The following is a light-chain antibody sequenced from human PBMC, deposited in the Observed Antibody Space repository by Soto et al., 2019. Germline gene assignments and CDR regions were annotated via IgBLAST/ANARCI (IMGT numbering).Light chain of an antibody. CDR2: GVS. CDR1: QSVRYNY. CDR3: QQYGTSPRT. V-gene: IGKV3-20*01. J-gene: IGKJ1*01. Sequence: EIVLTQSPGTLFLSPGEGATLSCRASQSVRYNYLAWYQQKPGQAPRLLIYGVSSRATGIPDRFSGSGSGTDFTLTISRLDPEDFAVYYCQQYGTSPRTFGQGTKVDIK.